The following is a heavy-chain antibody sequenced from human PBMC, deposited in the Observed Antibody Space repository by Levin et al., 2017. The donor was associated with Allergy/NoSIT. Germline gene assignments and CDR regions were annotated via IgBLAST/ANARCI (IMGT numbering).Heavy chain of an antibody. CDR2: IYYSGST. J-gene: IGHJ5*02. Sequence: SETLSLTCTVSGGSVSSGSYYWSWIRQPPGKGLEWIGYIYYSGSTNYNPSLKSRVTISVDTSKNQFSLQLSSVTAADTAVYYCAGDHGVYYYSSGYFSGGLGWFDPWGQGTLVTVSS. CDR1: GGSVSSGSYY. D-gene: IGHD3-22*01. V-gene: IGHV4-61*01. CDR3: AGDHGVYYYSSGYFSGGLGWFDP.